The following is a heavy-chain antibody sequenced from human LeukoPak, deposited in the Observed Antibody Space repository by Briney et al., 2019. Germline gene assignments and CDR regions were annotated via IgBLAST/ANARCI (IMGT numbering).Heavy chain of an antibody. CDR3: AKDLPDYGDYIEGY. Sequence: PGGSLRLSCVASGFTFSSFAMSWVRQAPGKGLEWVSTISGNGGTTNYADSVKGRFTFSRDTSRNMLHLQMNSLRAEDTAVYYCAKDLPDYGDYIEGYWGQGTLVTVSS. D-gene: IGHD4-17*01. V-gene: IGHV3-23*01. J-gene: IGHJ4*02. CDR1: GFTFSSFA. CDR2: ISGNGGTT.